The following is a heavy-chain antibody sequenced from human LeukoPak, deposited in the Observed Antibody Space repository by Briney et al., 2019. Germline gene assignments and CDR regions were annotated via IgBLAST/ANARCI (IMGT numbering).Heavy chain of an antibody. CDR2: IYHSGST. J-gene: IGHJ5*02. V-gene: IGHV4-30-2*05. D-gene: IGHD6-19*01. CDR3: ARVEVAGTGWFDP. CDR1: GGSISSGGYS. Sequence: PSETLSLTCAVSGGSISSGGYSWSWIRQPPGKGLEWIGYIYHSGSTYYNPSLKSRVTISVDTSKNQFSLKLSSVTAADTAVYYCARVEVAGTGWFDPWGQGTLVTVSS.